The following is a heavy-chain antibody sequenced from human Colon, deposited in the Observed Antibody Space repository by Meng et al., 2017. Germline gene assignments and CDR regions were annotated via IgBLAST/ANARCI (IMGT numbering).Heavy chain of an antibody. V-gene: IGHV1-46*02. CDR2: INPRGDNT. CDR3: ARDLGVFNAFDI. J-gene: IGHJ3*02. D-gene: IGHD2-8*01. CDR1: GYTFNSYY. Sequence: QVQLVQSGAYVKKPGALVKGSCKASGYTFNSYYMHWVRQAPGQGLEWMGIINPRGDNTNDAQRFQGRLTMTRDTSTSTVYMELSSLRSEDTAVYYCARDLGVFNAFDIWGQGTMVTVSS.